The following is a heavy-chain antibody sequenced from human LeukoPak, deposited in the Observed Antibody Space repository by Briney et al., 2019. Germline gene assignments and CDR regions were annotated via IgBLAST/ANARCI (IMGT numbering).Heavy chain of an antibody. Sequence: GGSLRLSCAASGFTFNNCAMIWVRQAPGKGLEWVSTISTAGAGTYYADSVKGRFTISRDNSKNTLYLQMNSLRAEDTAVYYGAKRGGSGSYYPFDYWGQGTLVTVSS. CDR3: AKRGGSGSYYPFDY. J-gene: IGHJ4*02. V-gene: IGHV3-23*01. CDR1: GFTFNNCA. CDR2: ISTAGAGT. D-gene: IGHD3-10*01.